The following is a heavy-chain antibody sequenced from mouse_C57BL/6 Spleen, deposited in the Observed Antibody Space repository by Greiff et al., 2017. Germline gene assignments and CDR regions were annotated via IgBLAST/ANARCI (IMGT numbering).Heavy chain of an antibody. CDR1: GYTFTDYE. Sequence: VQVVESGAELVRPGASVTLSCKASGYTFTDYEMHWVKQTPVHGLEWIGAIDPETGGTAYNQKFKGKAILTADKSSSTAYMELRSLTSEDSAVYYCTRWEGDYWGQGTTLTVSS. D-gene: IGHD4-1*01. CDR2: IDPETGGT. V-gene: IGHV1-15*01. J-gene: IGHJ2*01. CDR3: TRWEGDY.